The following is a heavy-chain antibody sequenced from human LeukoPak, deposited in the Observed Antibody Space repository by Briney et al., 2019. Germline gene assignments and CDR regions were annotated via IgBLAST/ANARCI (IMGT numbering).Heavy chain of an antibody. CDR2: IYYSGST. Sequence: PSETLSLTCTVCGGSISSSSYYWGWIRQPPGKGLEWIGSIYYSGSTYYNPSLKSRVTISVDTSKNQFSLKLSSVTAADTAVYYCARIAYCSGGSCYLYYFDYWGQGTLVTVSS. CDR1: GGSISSSSYY. CDR3: ARIAYCSGGSCYLYYFDY. D-gene: IGHD2-15*01. J-gene: IGHJ4*02. V-gene: IGHV4-39*01.